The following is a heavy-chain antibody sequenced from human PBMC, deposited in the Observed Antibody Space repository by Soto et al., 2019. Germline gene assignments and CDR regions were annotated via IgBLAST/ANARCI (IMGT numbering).Heavy chain of an antibody. D-gene: IGHD7-27*01. CDR1: GYSFTSYW. Sequence: GGSLRLSCKGSGYSFTSYWIGWVRQMPGKGLEWMGIIYPGDSDTRYSPSFQGQVTISADKSISTAYLQWSSLKASDTAMYYCARGSGENPVYFDYWGQGTLVTVSS. CDR3: ARGSGENPVYFDY. V-gene: IGHV5-51*01. J-gene: IGHJ4*02. CDR2: IYPGDSDT.